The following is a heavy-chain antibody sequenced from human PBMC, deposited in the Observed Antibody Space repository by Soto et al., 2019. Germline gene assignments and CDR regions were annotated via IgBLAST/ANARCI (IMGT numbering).Heavy chain of an antibody. CDR2: ISAYNGNT. CDR3: ARDERTMFGVVIHDYYYGMDV. CDR1: GYTFTSYG. D-gene: IGHD3-3*01. Sequence: QVQLVQSGAEVKKPGASVKVSCKASGYTFTSYGISWVRQAPGQGLEWMGWISAYNGNTNYAQKLQGRVTMTTDTYTSTGYMELRSMRSDDTAVDYCARDERTMFGVVIHDYYYGMDVWGQGTTVTVSS. V-gene: IGHV1-18*01. J-gene: IGHJ6*02.